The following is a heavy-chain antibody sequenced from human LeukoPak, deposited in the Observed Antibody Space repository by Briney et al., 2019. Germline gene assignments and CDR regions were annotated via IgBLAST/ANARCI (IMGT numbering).Heavy chain of an antibody. V-gene: IGHV4-34*01. D-gene: IGHD7-27*01. CDR3: ARGRHWGAGADY. CDR2: ITPSGSS. Sequence: SETLSLTCAVYRGSFSGYNWGWIRQPPGKGLEWIGEITPSGSSDYNPSLKSRVTISVDTSRNQFSLKVSSVTAADTAVYYCARGRHWGAGADYWGQGTLVTVSS. CDR1: RGSFSGYN. J-gene: IGHJ4*02.